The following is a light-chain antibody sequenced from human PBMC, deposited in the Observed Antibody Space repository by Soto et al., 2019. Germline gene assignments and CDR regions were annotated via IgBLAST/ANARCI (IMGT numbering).Light chain of an antibody. V-gene: IGLV2-14*03. J-gene: IGLJ1*01. CDR3: SSFTSSSTLPYV. CDR2: DAN. Sequence: QSALTQPASVSGSPGQSITISCTGTNRDVGGYNYVSWYQQHPGNAPKLLIYDANNRPSGVSDRFSVSKSGNTASLTISGLQAEDEADYYCSSFTSSSTLPYVFGTGTKLTVL. CDR1: NRDVGGYNY.